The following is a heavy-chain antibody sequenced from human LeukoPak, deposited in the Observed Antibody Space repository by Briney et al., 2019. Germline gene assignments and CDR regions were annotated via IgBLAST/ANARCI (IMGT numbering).Heavy chain of an antibody. CDR3: SRDFSDHPHSWPDY. CDR1: GFTFSNYN. CDR2: ISTAGSYT. J-gene: IGHJ4*02. D-gene: IGHD3-3*01. V-gene: IGHV3-21*01. Sequence: NPGRSLRLSCVASGFTFSNYNMNWVRQAPGKGLEWVSSISTAGSYTYYADSLKGRFTISRDNAKDSVYLQMNSLRAEDTAVYYCSRDFSDHPHSWPDYWGQGTLVIVSS.